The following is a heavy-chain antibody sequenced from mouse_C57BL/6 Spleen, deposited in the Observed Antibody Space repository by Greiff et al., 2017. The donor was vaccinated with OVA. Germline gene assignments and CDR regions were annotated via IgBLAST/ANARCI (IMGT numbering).Heavy chain of an antibody. CDR2: ISSGGSYT. J-gene: IGHJ2*01. D-gene: IGHD1-1*01. Sequence: EVQLVESGGDLVKPGGSLKLSCAASGFTFSSYGMSWVRQTPDKRLEWVATISSGGSYTYYPDSVKGRFTISRDNAKNTLYLQMSSLKSEDTAMYYCARQGGRDYWGQGTTLTVSS. V-gene: IGHV5-6*01. CDR1: GFTFSSYG. CDR3: ARQGGRDY.